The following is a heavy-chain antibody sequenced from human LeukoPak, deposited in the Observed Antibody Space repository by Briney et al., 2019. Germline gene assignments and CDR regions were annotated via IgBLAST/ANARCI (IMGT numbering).Heavy chain of an antibody. J-gene: IGHJ6*03. V-gene: IGHV1-2*02. D-gene: IGHD6-19*01. Sequence: ASVKVSCKASGYTFTGYYMHWVRQAPGQGLEWMGWINPNSGGTNYAQKFQGRVTMTRDTSISTAYMELSRLRSDDTAVYYCARWYSSGWGGYYYYYYMDVWGKGTTVTVSS. CDR2: INPNSGGT. CDR1: GYTFTGYY. CDR3: ARWYSSGWGGYYYYYYMDV.